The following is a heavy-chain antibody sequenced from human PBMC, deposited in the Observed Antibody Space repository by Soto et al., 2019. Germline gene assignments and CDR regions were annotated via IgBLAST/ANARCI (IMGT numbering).Heavy chain of an antibody. CDR1: GSTFSSYT. CDR3: ARRRYCGADCYSKFYYGMDV. CDR2: IIPILGIT. D-gene: IGHD2-21*02. J-gene: IGHJ6*02. Sequence: QVQLAHSGAEVRKPGSSVTVSCKASGSTFSSYTVNWVRQAPGHGLEWIGRIIPILGITNYARRFQGRVTITADRSTNTAYMELTSLTSEDTAVYYCARRRYCGADCYSKFYYGMDVWGQGTTVTVSS. V-gene: IGHV1-69*02.